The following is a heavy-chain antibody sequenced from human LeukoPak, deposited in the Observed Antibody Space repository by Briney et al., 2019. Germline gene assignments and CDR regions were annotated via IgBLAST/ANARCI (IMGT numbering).Heavy chain of an antibody. CDR3: ASVPGSGYHLDY. J-gene: IGHJ4*02. Sequence: TSQTLSLTCTVSGGSISSGGYYWSWIRQHPGKGLEWIGYIYYSGSTYYNPSLKSRVTISVDTSKNQFSLKLSSVTAADTAVYYCASVPGSGYHLDYWGQGTLVTVSS. D-gene: IGHD3-22*01. V-gene: IGHV4-31*03. CDR1: GGSISSGGYY. CDR2: IYYSGST.